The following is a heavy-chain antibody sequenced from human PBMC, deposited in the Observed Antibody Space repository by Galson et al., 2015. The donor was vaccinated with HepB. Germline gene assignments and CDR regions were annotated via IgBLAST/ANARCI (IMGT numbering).Heavy chain of an antibody. CDR2: IKTDGSEK. CDR1: GFTFSSFW. V-gene: IGHV3-7*01. Sequence: SLRLSCATSGFTFSSFWMTWVRQAPGKGLEWVANIKTDGSEKYYPDSVKGRFTISRDNAKNSLYLQTNSLRAEDTALYYCARDSWDSRDYYYYWGQGTLVTVSS. CDR3: ARDSWDSRDYYYY. J-gene: IGHJ4*02. D-gene: IGHD3-22*01.